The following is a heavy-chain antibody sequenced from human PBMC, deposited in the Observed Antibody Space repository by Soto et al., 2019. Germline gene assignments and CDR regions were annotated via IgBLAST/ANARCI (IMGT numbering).Heavy chain of an antibody. CDR3: SKEGCRAYYFLLY. D-gene: IGHD1-26*01. J-gene: IGHJ4*02. CDR1: GFTFSNYA. CDR2: ISGSDGST. Sequence: GGSLRLSCAASGFTFSNYAMSWVRQAPGEGLEWVSTISGSDGSTYYADSVKGRFTISRDISKNTLYLQMNSLRAEDTAIYYCSKEGCRAYYFLLYWGRGTWATGSS. V-gene: IGHV3-23*01.